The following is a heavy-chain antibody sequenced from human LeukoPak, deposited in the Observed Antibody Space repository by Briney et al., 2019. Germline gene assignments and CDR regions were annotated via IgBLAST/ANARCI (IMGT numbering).Heavy chain of an antibody. CDR2: ISYDGSNK. CDR1: GFTFSSYA. CDR3: ARVNPSYGMDV. D-gene: IGHD1-14*01. V-gene: IGHV3-30-3*01. J-gene: IGHJ6*02. Sequence: PGGSLRLSCAASGFTFSSYAMHWVRQAPGKGLEWVAVISYDGSNKYYADSVKGRFTISRDNSKNTLYLQMNSLRAEDTAVYYCARVNPSYGMDVWGQGTTVTVSS.